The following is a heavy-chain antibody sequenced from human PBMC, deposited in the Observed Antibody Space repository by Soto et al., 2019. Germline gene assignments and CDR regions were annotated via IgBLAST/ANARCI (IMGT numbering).Heavy chain of an antibody. CDR3: AKGDVVPAAIIYYGMDV. Sequence: SLRLSCAASGFTFSSYAMSWVRQAPGKGLEWVSAISGSGGSTYYADSVKGRFTISRDNSKNTLYLQMNSLRAGDTAVYYCAKGDVVPAAIIYYGMDVWGQGTTVTVSS. CDR2: ISGSGGST. D-gene: IGHD2-2*01. CDR1: GFTFSSYA. J-gene: IGHJ6*02. V-gene: IGHV3-23*01.